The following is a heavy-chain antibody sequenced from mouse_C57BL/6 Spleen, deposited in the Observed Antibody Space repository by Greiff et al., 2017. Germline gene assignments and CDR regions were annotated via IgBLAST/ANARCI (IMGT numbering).Heavy chain of an antibody. V-gene: IGHV5-6*01. J-gene: IGHJ2*01. CDR3: ARTSTGTTFDY. Sequence: VQLKESGGDLVKPGGSLKLSCAASGFTFSSYGMSWVRQTPDKRLEWVATTSSGGSYTYYPDSVKGRFTISRDNAKNTLYLQMSSLKSEDTAMYYCARTSTGTTFDYWGQGTTLTVSS. CDR1: GFTFSSYG. D-gene: IGHD4-1*02. CDR2: TSSGGSYT.